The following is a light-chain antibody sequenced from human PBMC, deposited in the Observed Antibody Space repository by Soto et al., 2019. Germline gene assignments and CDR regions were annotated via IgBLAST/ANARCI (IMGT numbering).Light chain of an antibody. CDR1: HTISSSY. CDR3: QQYVTSSPRT. J-gene: IGKJ1*01. Sequence: IALTQSPGTLSLSPGERATLSCMSSHTISSSYLAWYQQKPGQAPRLLMHGISRRATGVPDRFRGSGSGKDFTLTITRLEPEDFAAYYCQQYVTSSPRTFGQGTKVDIK. CDR2: GIS. V-gene: IGKV3-20*01.